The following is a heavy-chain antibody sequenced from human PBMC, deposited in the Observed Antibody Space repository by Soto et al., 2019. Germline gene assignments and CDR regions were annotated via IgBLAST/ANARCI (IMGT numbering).Heavy chain of an antibody. CDR2: IYSGGST. CDR3: ARRYSYGSTYYYYYGMDV. Sequence: GGSLRLSCAASGFTVSSNYMSWVRQAPGKGLEWVSVIYSGGSTYYADSVKGRFTISRDNSKNTLYLQMNSLRAEDTAVYYCARRYSYGSTYYYYYGMDVWGQGTTVTVSS. V-gene: IGHV3-66*01. J-gene: IGHJ6*02. D-gene: IGHD5-18*01. CDR1: GFTVSSNY.